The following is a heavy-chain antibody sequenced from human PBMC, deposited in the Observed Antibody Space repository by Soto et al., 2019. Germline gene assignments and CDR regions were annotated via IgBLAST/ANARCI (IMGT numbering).Heavy chain of an antibody. CDR2: ISGSSGNA. V-gene: IGHV1-18*01. Sequence: QVQLVQSGAEVKNPGASVKVSCKTPGYTFTKYGVGWVRQAPGHGLEWMGWISGSSGNANYAEKVQGRITLTTDTSTSTAYIELRSLRSDDTAVYYCAREMAGPGGEYDYWGQGTLVTVSS. CDR3: AREMAGPGGEYDY. J-gene: IGHJ4*02. D-gene: IGHD3-16*01. CDR1: GYTFTKYG.